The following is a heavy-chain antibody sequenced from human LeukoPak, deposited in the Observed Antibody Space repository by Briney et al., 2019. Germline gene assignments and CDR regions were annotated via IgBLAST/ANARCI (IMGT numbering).Heavy chain of an antibody. J-gene: IGHJ3*02. V-gene: IGHV4-39*01. CDR2: IYYSGST. CDR1: GFTFSSNA. D-gene: IGHD2-15*01. Sequence: GSLRLSCAGSGFTFSSNAMSWIRQPPGKGLEWIGSIYYSGSTYYNPSLKSRVTISVDTSKNQFSLKLSSVTAADTAVYYCARQEDIVVVVAATSAFDIWGQGTMVTVSS. CDR3: ARQEDIVVVVAATSAFDI.